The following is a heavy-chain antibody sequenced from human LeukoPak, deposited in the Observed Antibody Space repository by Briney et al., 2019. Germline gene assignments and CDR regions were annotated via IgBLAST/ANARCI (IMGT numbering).Heavy chain of an antibody. CDR1: GGSISSSSYY. Sequence: PSETLSLTCTVSGGSISSSSYYWGWIRQPPGKGLEWIGRIYYSGSTYYNPSLKRRVTISVDTSKNQFSLKLSSVTAADTAVYYCARMEDIVVVWGTGRPRDYWGQGTLVTVSS. CDR2: IYYSGST. CDR3: ARMEDIVVVWGTGRPRDY. D-gene: IGHD2-2*01. J-gene: IGHJ4*02. V-gene: IGHV4-39*01.